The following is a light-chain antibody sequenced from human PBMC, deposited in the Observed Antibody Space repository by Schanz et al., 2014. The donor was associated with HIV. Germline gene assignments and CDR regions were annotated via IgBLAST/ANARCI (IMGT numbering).Light chain of an antibody. Sequence: EIVLTQSPGTLSLSPGERATLSCRASQSVGSNLAWYQQKPGQAPRLLIYGASSRATGVPDRFSGSGSGTDFTLTISRLEPEDFAVYYCQQYGYSPGTFGQGTKVEIK. CDR3: QQYGYSPGT. CDR2: GAS. J-gene: IGKJ1*01. V-gene: IGKV3-20*01. CDR1: QSVGSN.